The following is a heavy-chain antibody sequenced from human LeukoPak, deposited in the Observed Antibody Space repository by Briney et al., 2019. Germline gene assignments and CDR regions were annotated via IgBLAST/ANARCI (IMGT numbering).Heavy chain of an antibody. J-gene: IGHJ4*02. Sequence: GGSLRLSCAASGFSVSTNYMSWVRQAPGKGLEWVSVIYSGGSGSTYYAVSVKGRFTISRDNFKNTLYLQMNSLRAEDTAVYYCARSTYSNGWRDYWGQGTLVTVSS. CDR1: GFSVSTNY. CDR3: ARSTYSNGWRDY. CDR2: IYSGGSGST. D-gene: IGHD6-19*01. V-gene: IGHV3-53*01.